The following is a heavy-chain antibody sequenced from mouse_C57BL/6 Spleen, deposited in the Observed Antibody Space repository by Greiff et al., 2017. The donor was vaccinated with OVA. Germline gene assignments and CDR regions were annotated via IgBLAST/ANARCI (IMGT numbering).Heavy chain of an antibody. CDR3: AREGHYYGPYAMDY. J-gene: IGHJ4*01. D-gene: IGHD1-1*01. CDR1: GYTFTSYW. V-gene: IGHV1-61*01. CDR2: IYPSDSET. Sequence: VQLKQPGAELVRPGSSVKLSCKASGYTFTSYWMDWVKQRPGQGLEWIGNIYPSDSETHYNQKFKDKATLTVDKSSSTAYMQLSSLTSEDSAVYYCAREGHYYGPYAMDYWGQGTSVTVSS.